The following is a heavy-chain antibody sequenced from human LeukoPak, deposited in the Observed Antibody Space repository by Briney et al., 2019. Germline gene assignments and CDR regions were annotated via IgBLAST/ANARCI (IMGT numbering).Heavy chain of an antibody. D-gene: IGHD3-22*01. CDR2: IYYSGST. CDR1: GGSISSYY. J-gene: IGHJ4*02. V-gene: IGHV4-59*01. CDR3: ARDAKRHYYDSSGYQVGGFDY. Sequence: SETLSLTCTVSGGSISSYYWSWIRQPPGKGLEWIGYIYYSGSTNYNPSLKSRVTISVDTSKNQFSLKLSSVTAADTAVYYCARDAKRHYYDSSGYQVGGFDYWGQGTLVTVSS.